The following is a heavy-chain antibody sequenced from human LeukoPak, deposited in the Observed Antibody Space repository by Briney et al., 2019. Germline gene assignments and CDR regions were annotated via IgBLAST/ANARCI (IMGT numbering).Heavy chain of an antibody. J-gene: IGHJ5*02. D-gene: IGHD3-10*01. V-gene: IGHV4-30-4*01. CDR1: GGSISSGDYY. CDR2: IYYSGSA. Sequence: SETRSLTCTVSGGSISSGDYYWSWIRQPPGKGLEWIGYIYYSGSAYYNPSLKSRVTISVDTSKNQFSLKLSSVTAADTAVYYCARVRRSGNWFGDMFDPWGQGTLVTVSS. CDR3: ARVRRSGNWFGDMFDP.